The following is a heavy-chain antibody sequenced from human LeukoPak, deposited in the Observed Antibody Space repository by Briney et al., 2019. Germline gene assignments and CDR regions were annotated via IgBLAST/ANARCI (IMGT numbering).Heavy chain of an antibody. Sequence: SETLSLTCTVSGGSISSYYWSWIRQPPGKGLEWIGYIYYSGSTNYNPSLKSRVTMSVDTSKNQFSLKLSSVTAADTAVYYCARDYDSSGYYDYWGQGTLVTVSS. D-gene: IGHD3-22*01. CDR2: IYYSGST. CDR1: GGSISSYY. J-gene: IGHJ4*02. CDR3: ARDYDSSGYYDY. V-gene: IGHV4-59*12.